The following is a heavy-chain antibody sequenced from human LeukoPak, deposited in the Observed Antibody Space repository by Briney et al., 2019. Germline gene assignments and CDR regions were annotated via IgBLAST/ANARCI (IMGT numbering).Heavy chain of an antibody. CDR3: ARDSRYGYYYYMDV. CDR1: GGSISSYY. J-gene: IGHJ6*03. V-gene: IGHV4-4*07. D-gene: IGHD2-2*01. CDR2: IYTSGGT. Sequence: SETLSLTCTVSGGSISSYYWSWIRQPAGKGLEWIGRIYTSGGTNYNPSLKSRVTMSVDTSKNQFSLKLSSVTAADTAVYYCARDSRYGYYYYMDVWGKGTTVTVSS.